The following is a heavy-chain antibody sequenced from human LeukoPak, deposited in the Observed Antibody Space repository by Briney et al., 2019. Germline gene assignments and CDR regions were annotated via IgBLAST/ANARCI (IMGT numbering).Heavy chain of an antibody. J-gene: IGHJ5*02. V-gene: IGHV4-31*03. CDR3: ARGMGEPLWPRTLTYNWFDP. D-gene: IGHD3-16*01. Sequence: PSETRSLTCTVSGGSISSGGYYWSWIRQHPGKGLEWIGYIYYSGSTYYNPSLKSRVTISVDTSKNQFSLKLSSVTAADTAVYYCARGMGEPLWPRTLTYNWFDPWGQGTLVTVSS. CDR1: GGSISSGGYY. CDR2: IYYSGST.